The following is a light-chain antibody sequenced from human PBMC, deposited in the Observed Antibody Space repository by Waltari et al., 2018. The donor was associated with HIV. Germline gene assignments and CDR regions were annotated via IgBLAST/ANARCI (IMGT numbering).Light chain of an antibody. Sequence: QSALTQPRSVSGSPGQSVTIPCTGTSDDIGAYNYVSWYQQQPGKAPKIMIFDVTKRPSGVPDRFSGSKSDNTASLTISGLQGEDEADYYCCSYVGNSIWVFGGGTKLTVL. CDR3: CSYVGNSIWV. CDR1: SDDIGAYNY. V-gene: IGLV2-11*01. CDR2: DVT. J-gene: IGLJ3*02.